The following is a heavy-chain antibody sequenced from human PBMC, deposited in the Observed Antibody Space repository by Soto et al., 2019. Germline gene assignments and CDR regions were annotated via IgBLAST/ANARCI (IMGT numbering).Heavy chain of an antibody. Sequence: GGSLRLSCAASGFTFSSYWMHWVRQSPGKGLVWVSQIDSDGRSTTYADTVKGRFTVSRDNAKNKLFLQMNSLRAEDTAVYYCVRDYDSSGFYSGHWGQGTLVTVSS. CDR3: VRDYDSSGFYSGH. CDR1: GFTFSSYW. CDR2: IDSDGRST. V-gene: IGHV3-74*03. J-gene: IGHJ4*02. D-gene: IGHD3-22*01.